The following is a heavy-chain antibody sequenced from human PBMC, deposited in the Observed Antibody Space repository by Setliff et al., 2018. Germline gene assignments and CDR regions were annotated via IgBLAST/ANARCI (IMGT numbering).Heavy chain of an antibody. CDR1: GFTFSSYA. J-gene: IGHJ4*02. Sequence: GGSLRLSCAASGFTFSSYAMSWVRQAPGEGLEWVSAISGSGGYTYYADSVKGRFTISRDNSKNTLYLQMNSLTAEDTAMYYCATLSKDLNYWGQGTLVTVSS. V-gene: IGHV3-23*01. CDR3: ATLSKDLNY. D-gene: IGHD3-3*01. CDR2: ISGSGGYT.